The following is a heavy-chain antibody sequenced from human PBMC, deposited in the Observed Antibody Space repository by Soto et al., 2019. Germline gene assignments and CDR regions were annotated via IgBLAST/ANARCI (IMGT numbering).Heavy chain of an antibody. CDR3: ASRGYSYGFSLGMDV. V-gene: IGHV4-31*03. J-gene: IGHJ6*02. D-gene: IGHD5-18*01. Sequence: QVQLQESGPGLVKPSQTLSLTCTVSGGSISSGGYYWSWIRQHPGKGLEWIGYIYYSGSTYYNPSLKSRVTISVDTSNNQVSRKLSSVTAADTAVYYCASRGYSYGFSLGMDVWCQGTTVTVSS. CDR1: GGSISSGGYY. CDR2: IYYSGST.